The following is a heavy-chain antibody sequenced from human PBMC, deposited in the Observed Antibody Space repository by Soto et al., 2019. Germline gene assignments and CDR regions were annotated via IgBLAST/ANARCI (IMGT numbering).Heavy chain of an antibody. D-gene: IGHD1-1*01. CDR3: AKVATGSYNWVDP. V-gene: IGHV3-74*01. Sequence: PGGSLRLSCAASGFTFNNYWMHWVRQAPGKVLVWVSRINTDGSRTNYADSVKGRFTISRDNAKNTLYLQMDSLGAEDTAVYYCAKVATGSYNWVDPWGQGTLVTVSS. J-gene: IGHJ5*02. CDR1: GFTFNNYW. CDR2: INTDGSRT.